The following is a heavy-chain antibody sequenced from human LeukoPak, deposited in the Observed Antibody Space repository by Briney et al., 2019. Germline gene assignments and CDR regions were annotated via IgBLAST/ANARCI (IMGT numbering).Heavy chain of an antibody. J-gene: IGHJ6*03. CDR3: ARDQTSYDFWSGYYTDYYYYMDV. V-gene: IGHV3-7*01. CDR2: IKQDGSEK. Sequence: PGGSLRLSCAASGFTFSSYWMSGLRQAPGEGLEWVANIKQDGSEKYYVDSVKGRFTISRDNAKNSLYLQMNSLRAEDTAVYYCARDQTSYDFWSGYYTDYYYYMDVWGKGTTVTVSS. D-gene: IGHD3-3*01. CDR1: GFTFSSYW.